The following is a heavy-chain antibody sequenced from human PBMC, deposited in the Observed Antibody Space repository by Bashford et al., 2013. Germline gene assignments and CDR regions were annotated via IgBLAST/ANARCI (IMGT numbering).Heavy chain of an antibody. Sequence: GGSLRLSCAASGFTFIHAWMSWVRQAPGKGLEWVGRIKSKGGGGTTDYGAPVKGRFTISRDDSNNMVYLQMDSLKIEDTAVYYCTHQQNYGSQLGCWGQGTLVTVSS. CDR1: GFTFIHAW. D-gene: IGHD3-10*01. V-gene: IGHV3-15*01. J-gene: IGHJ4*02. CDR3: THQQNYGSQLGC. CDR2: IKSKGGGGTT.